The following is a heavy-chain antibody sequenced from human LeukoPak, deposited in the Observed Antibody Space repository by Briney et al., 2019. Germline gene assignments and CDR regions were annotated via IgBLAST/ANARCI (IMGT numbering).Heavy chain of an antibody. CDR1: GYTFTSYG. V-gene: IGHV1-18*01. CDR3: ASFGYCSSTSCHQNYYYYGMDV. J-gene: IGHJ6*02. CDR2: ISAYNGNT. D-gene: IGHD2-2*01. Sequence: ASVKVSCKASGYTFTSYGISWVRQAPGQELEWMGWISAYNGNTNYAQKLQGRVTMTTDTSTSTAYMELRSLRSDDTAVYYCASFGYCSSTSCHQNYYYYGMDVWGQGTTVTVSS.